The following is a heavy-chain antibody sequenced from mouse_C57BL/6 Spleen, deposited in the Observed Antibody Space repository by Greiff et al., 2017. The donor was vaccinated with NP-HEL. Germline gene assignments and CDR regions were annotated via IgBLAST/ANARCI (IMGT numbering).Heavy chain of an antibody. CDR2: ISNGGGST. J-gene: IGHJ4*01. Sequence: EVHLVESGGGLVQPEGSLKLSCAASGFTFSDYYMYWVRQTPEKRLEWVAYISNGGGSTYYPDTVKGRFTISRDNAKNTLYLQMSRLKSEDTAMYYCAWENYWGQGTSVTVSS. CDR3: AWENY. D-gene: IGHD4-1*01. CDR1: GFTFSDYY. V-gene: IGHV5-12*01.